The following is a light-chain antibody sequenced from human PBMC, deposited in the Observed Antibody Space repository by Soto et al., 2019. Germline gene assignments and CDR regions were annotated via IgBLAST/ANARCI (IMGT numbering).Light chain of an antibody. CDR2: GAS. J-gene: IGKJ5*01. V-gene: IGKV3-20*01. CDR1: QSVSSTY. Sequence: EIVLTQSPGTLSLSPGERATLSCRASQSVSSTYLAWCQQKPGQAPRLLIYGASTRATGIPDRFSGTGSGTDFTLTIADLQPDDFGTYYCQQSLTMPITFGHGTRLDIK. CDR3: QQSLTMPIT.